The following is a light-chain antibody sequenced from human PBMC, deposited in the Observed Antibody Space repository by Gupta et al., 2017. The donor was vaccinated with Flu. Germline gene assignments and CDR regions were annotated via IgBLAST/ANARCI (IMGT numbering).Light chain of an antibody. V-gene: IGKV3D-11*01. CDR1: EGINSY. Sequence: GERATLSCRASEGINSYLAWYQQKAGQAPRLLIYETPNRATGIPARFSGSGARTDFTLTISSLEPEDFAVYYRQQGSSWPRAFGQGTKVEI. CDR3: QQGSSWPRA. J-gene: IGKJ1*01. CDR2: ETP.